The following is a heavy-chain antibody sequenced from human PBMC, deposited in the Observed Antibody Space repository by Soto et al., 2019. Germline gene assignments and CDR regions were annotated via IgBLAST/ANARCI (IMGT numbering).Heavy chain of an antibody. CDR3: ARDDPGFGAHSYYYYCMDV. V-gene: IGHV3-48*03. D-gene: IGHD3-10*01. Sequence: EVQLVESGGGLVQPGGSLRLCCAASGFTFSSYEMNWVRQAPGKGLEWVSYISSSGSTIYYADSVKGRFTISRDNAKNSLYLQMNSLRAEDTAVYYCARDDPGFGAHSYYYYCMDVWGQGTTVTVSS. CDR1: GFTFSSYE. CDR2: ISSSGSTI. J-gene: IGHJ6*02.